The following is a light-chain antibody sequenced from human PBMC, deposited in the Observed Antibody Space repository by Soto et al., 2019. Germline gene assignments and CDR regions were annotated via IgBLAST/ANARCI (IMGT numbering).Light chain of an antibody. V-gene: IGKV3-20*01. CDR2: GAS. CDR3: QQYGSSPPIT. Sequence: KQSAGTLSLTTGERATLSCRAIQSVSSSYLAWYQQKPGQAPRLLIYGASSRATGIPDRFSGSGSGTDFTLTISRLEPEDFAVYYCQQYGSSPPITFGQGTRPAI. J-gene: IGKJ5*01. CDR1: QSVSSSY.